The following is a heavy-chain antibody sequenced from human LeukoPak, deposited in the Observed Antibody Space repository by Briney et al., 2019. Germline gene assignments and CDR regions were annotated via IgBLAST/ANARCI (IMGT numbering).Heavy chain of an antibody. CDR2: IYSGGST. CDR1: GFTVSSNY. V-gene: IGHV3-66*01. CDR3: ARDRTGTTAFDI. D-gene: IGHD1-1*01. J-gene: IGHJ3*02. Sequence: GGSLRLSCAASGFTVSSNYMSWVRQAPGKGLEWVSVIYSGGSTYYADSVKGRFTISRDNSKNTLYLQMNSLRAEDTAVYYCARDRTGTTAFDIWGPGTMVTVSS.